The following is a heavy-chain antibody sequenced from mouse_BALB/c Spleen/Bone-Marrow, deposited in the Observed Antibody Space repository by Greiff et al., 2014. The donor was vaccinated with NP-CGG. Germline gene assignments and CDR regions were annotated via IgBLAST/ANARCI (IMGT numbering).Heavy chain of an antibody. D-gene: IGHD3-1*01. V-gene: IGHV1-55*01. CDR2: IYPGSGST. J-gene: IGHJ3*01. CDR1: GYNFTSYW. CDR3: ARFSQLGLLAY. Sequence: SGAELVKPGTSVKLPCKASGYNFTSYWINWVKLRPGQGLEWIGDIYPGSGSTNYNEKFKSKATLTVDTSSSTAYMQLSSLASEDSALYYCARFSQLGLLAYWGQGTLVTVSA.